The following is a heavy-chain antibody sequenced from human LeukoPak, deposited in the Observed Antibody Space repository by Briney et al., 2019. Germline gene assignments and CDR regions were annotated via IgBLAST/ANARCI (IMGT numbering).Heavy chain of an antibody. D-gene: IGHD4-17*01. V-gene: IGHV1-46*01. CDR3: ARAATKPGAVYDY. Sequence: ASVKVSCKAFGYTFTSNYMHWVRQAPGQGPEWMGVISPSGGSTTYAQKFQGRVTMTRDMSTSTVYMELSSLRSEDTAVYYCARAATKPGAVYDYWGQGTLVTVSS. CDR1: GYTFTSNY. J-gene: IGHJ4*02. CDR2: ISPSGGST.